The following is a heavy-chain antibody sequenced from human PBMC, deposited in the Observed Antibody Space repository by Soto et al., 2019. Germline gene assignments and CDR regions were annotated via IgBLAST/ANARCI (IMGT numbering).Heavy chain of an antibody. D-gene: IGHD2-15*01. V-gene: IGHV1-18*01. CDR1: GYTFTSYG. J-gene: IGHJ4*02. Sequence: ASVKVSCKASGYTFTSYGISWVRQAPGQGLEWMGWISAYNGNTNYAQKLQGRVTMTTDTSTSTAYMELRSLRSDDTAVYYCASTIGYCSGGSCYSGDYWGQGTLVTVSS. CDR3: ASTIGYCSGGSCYSGDY. CDR2: ISAYNGNT.